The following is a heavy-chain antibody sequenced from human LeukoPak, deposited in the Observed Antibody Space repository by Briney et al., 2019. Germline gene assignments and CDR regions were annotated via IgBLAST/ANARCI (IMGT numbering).Heavy chain of an antibody. CDR1: GYSFTSYW. Sequence: RLGESLKISCKGSGYSFTSYWIGWVRQMPGKGLEWMGIIYPGDSDTRYSPSLQGQVTISADKSIGIAYLQWSSLKASDTAMYYCVRGVIAVAGTPLDYWGQGTLVTVSS. CDR3: VRGVIAVAGTPLDY. D-gene: IGHD6-19*01. V-gene: IGHV5-51*01. J-gene: IGHJ4*02. CDR2: IYPGDSDT.